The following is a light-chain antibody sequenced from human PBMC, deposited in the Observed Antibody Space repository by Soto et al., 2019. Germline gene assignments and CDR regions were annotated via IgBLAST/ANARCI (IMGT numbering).Light chain of an antibody. CDR2: DAS. CDR3: QQRSKWPL. CDR1: QSVTNSY. Sequence: EIVLTQSPDTLSLSPGEGATLSCRASQSVTNSYLAWYQQKPGQAPRLLIYDASKRATGIPARFSGSGSGAEFTLTISNVEPEDLATYYCQQRSKWPLFGQGTRLEIK. V-gene: IGKV3D-20*02. J-gene: IGKJ5*01.